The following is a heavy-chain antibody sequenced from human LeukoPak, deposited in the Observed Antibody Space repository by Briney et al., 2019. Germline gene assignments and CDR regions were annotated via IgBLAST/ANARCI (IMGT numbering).Heavy chain of an antibody. D-gene: IGHD1-26*01. V-gene: IGHV1-24*01. CDR1: GYTLTELS. CDR2: FDPEDGET. CDR3: ARAASGSWGEGDDAFDI. J-gene: IGHJ3*02. Sequence: GASVKVSCKVSGYTLTELSMHWVRQAPGKGLEWMGGFDPEDGETIYAQKFQGRVTMTRDTSISTAYMELSRLRSDDTAVYYCARAASGSWGEGDDAFDIWGQGTMVTVSS.